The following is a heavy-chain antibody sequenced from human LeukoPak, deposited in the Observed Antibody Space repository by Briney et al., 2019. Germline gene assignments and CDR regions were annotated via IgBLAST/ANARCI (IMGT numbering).Heavy chain of an antibody. CDR3: ARESGVKKGYSSGWLYWYYFDY. V-gene: IGHV4-4*07. CDR1: GGSISSYY. D-gene: IGHD6-19*01. J-gene: IGHJ4*02. CDR2: IYASGST. Sequence: WETLSLTCTVSGGSISSYYWSWIRQPAGKGLEWVGRIYASGSTNYNPSLKSRVTMSVDTSKNQFSLKLSSVTAADTALYYCARESGVKKGYSSGWLYWYYFDYWGQGTLVTVSS.